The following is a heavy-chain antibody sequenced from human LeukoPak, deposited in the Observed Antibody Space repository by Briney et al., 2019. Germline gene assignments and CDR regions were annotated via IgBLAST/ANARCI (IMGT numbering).Heavy chain of an antibody. CDR2: ISSSGSTI. D-gene: IGHD1-26*01. J-gene: IGHJ4*02. CDR3: ARDWSCDS. Sequence: PGGSLRLSCAASGFTFSSYEMNSVRQAPGKGLEWVSYISSSGSTIYYADSVKGRFTISRDNAKNSLYLQMNNLRVEDTAVYSCARDWSCDSWGQGTLVTVSS. V-gene: IGHV3-48*03. CDR1: GFTFSSYE.